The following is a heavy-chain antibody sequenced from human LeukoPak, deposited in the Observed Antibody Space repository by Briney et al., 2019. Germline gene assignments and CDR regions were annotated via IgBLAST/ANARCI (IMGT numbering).Heavy chain of an antibody. CDR1: GGSISSYY. V-gene: IGHV4-59*01. CDR2: IYYSGST. CDR3: ARSDFGPYGSGSYDY. D-gene: IGHD3-10*01. J-gene: IGHJ4*02. Sequence: SETLSLTCTVPGGSISSYYWSWIRQPPGKGLEWIGYIYYSGSTNYNPSLKSRVTISVDTSKNQFSLKLSSVTAADTAVYYCARSDFGPYGSGSYDYWGQGTLVTVSS.